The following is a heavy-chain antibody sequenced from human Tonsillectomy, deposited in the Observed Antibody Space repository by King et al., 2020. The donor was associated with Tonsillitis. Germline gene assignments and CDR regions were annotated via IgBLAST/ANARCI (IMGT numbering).Heavy chain of an antibody. CDR1: GFIFRSYA. CDR3: AKEGAGEGQFDF. Sequence: VQLVESGGGLVQPGGSLRLSCAASGFIFRSYALTWVRQAPGKGLEWVSGIAPDGGTTHYADSVKGRFTISRDNSKNTLDLQMNSLGAEGTAVCFCAKEGAGEGQFDFWGQGTLVTVSS. J-gene: IGHJ4*02. V-gene: IGHV3-23*04. CDR2: IAPDGGTT. D-gene: IGHD3-10*01.